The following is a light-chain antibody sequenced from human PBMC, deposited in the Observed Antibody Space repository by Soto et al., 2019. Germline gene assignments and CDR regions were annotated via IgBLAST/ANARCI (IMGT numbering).Light chain of an antibody. Sequence: EIVMTQSPATLSVSPGEGATLSCGASQSVSSNLAWYQQKPGQAPRLLIYGASSRATGIPDRFSGSGSGTDFTLTISRLEPEDFAVYYCQQYGSSPITFGQGTRLEIK. CDR2: GAS. CDR1: QSVSSN. V-gene: IGKV3-20*01. CDR3: QQYGSSPIT. J-gene: IGKJ5*01.